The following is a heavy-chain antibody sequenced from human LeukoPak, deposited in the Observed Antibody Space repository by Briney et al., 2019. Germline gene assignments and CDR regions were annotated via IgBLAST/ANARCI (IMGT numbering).Heavy chain of an antibody. CDR3: ARESGYSGYNWFDP. V-gene: IGHV4-59*01. CDR2: VYYSGST. CDR1: GGSISSYY. D-gene: IGHD5-12*01. J-gene: IGHJ5*02. Sequence: SETLSLTCTVSGGSISSYYWSWIRQPPGKGLEWIGYVYYSGSTNYNPSLKSRVTISVDTSKNQFSLKLSSVTAADTAVYYCARESGYSGYNWFDPWGQGTLVTVSS.